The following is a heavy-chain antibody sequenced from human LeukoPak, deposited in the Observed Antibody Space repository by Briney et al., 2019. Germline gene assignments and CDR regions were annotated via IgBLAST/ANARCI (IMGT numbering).Heavy chain of an antibody. CDR2: MNPNSGNT. CDR3: ARRIYGDYYYYYYMDV. CDR1: GYTFTSYD. D-gene: IGHD4-17*01. V-gene: IGHV1-8*03. Sequence: ASVKVSCKASGYTFTSYDINWVRQATGQGLELMGWMNPNSGNTGYAQKFQGRVTITRNTSISTAYMELSSLRSEDTAVYYCARRIYGDYYYYYYMDVWGKGTTVTVSS. J-gene: IGHJ6*03.